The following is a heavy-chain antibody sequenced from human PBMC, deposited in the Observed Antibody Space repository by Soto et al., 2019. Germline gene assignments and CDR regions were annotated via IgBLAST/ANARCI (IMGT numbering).Heavy chain of an antibody. Sequence: QVQLQESGPGLVKPSGTLSLTCAVSGGSISSSNWWSWVRQPPGKGLEWIGEIYHSGSTNYNPSRKSRVTISVDKSKNQFSLKLSSVTAADTAVYYCARDLGGSLYQTYYYYGMDVWGQGTTVTVSS. CDR3: ARDLGGSLYQTYYYYGMDV. CDR2: IYHSGST. CDR1: GGSISSSNW. D-gene: IGHD2-2*01. V-gene: IGHV4-4*02. J-gene: IGHJ6*02.